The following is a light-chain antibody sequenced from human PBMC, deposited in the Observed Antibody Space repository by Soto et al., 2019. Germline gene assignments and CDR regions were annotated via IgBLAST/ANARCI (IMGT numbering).Light chain of an antibody. CDR3: QQYYNWPPQYT. V-gene: IGKV3-15*01. CDR2: GAS. J-gene: IGKJ2*01. CDR1: QTVASN. Sequence: EIVMTQSPATLSVSPRERATLSCRASQTVASNVAWYQQKPGQAPRLLIHGASTRATGVSARFSGSGSGTEFTLTISSLQSEDFAVYYCQQYYNWPPQYTFGQGTKLQIK.